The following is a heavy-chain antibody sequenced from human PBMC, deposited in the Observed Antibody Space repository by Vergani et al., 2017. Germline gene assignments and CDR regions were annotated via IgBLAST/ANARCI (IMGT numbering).Heavy chain of an antibody. V-gene: IGHV2-26*01. CDR2: IFSNDEK. J-gene: IGHJ6*02. CDR3: ARIRVTMVRGVVSYGMDV. CDR1: GFSLSNARMG. Sequence: QVTLKESGPVLVKPTETLTLTCTVSGFSLSNARMGVSWIRQPPGKALEWLAHIFSNDEKSYSTSLKSRLTISKDTSKSQVVLTMTNMDPVDTATYYCARIRVTMVRGVVSYGMDVWGQGTTVTVSS. D-gene: IGHD3-10*01.